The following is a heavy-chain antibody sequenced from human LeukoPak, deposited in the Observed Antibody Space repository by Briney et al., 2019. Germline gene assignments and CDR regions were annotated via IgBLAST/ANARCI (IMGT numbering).Heavy chain of an antibody. J-gene: IGHJ4*02. V-gene: IGHV3-73*01. CDR3: TPSLYDILTGSDY. CDR2: IRSKANSYAT. Sequence: PGGSLKLSCAASGFTFSGSAMRWVRQAPGKGLEWVGRIRSKANSYATAYAASVKGRFTISRDESKNTAYLRMNSLKTEDTAVYYCTPSLYDILTGSDYWGQGTLVTVPS. D-gene: IGHD3-9*01. CDR1: GFTFSGSA.